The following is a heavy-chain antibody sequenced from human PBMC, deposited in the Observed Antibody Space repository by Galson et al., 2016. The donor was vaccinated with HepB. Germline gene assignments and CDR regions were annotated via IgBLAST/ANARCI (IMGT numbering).Heavy chain of an antibody. J-gene: IGHJ4*02. CDR1: GDSINKRDYS. CDR3: ARLADFGSRYIDY. V-gene: IGHV4-30-2*01. D-gene: IGHD3-3*01. Sequence: TLSLTCGVYGDSINKRDYSWTWIRQPPGKGLEWVAYISHSGDTKYNPSLNGRVAMSIDRSKNHFSRKLYFVTAADTAVYCCARLADFGSRYIDYWGQGTLVTVSS. CDR2: ISHSGDT.